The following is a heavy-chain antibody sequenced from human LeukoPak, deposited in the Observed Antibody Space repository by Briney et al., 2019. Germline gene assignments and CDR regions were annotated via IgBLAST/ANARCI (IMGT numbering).Heavy chain of an antibody. CDR3: AKDQEPYYYGSGTDAFDI. CDR2: ISGSGGST. Sequence: GRSLRLSYAASGFTFSSYAMSWVRQAPGKGLEWVSAISGSGGSTYHADSVKGRFTISRDNSKHTLYLQMNSLRAEDTAVYYCAKDQEPYYYGSGTDAFDIWGQGTMVTVSS. V-gene: IGHV3-23*01. CDR1: GFTFSSYA. D-gene: IGHD3-10*01. J-gene: IGHJ3*02.